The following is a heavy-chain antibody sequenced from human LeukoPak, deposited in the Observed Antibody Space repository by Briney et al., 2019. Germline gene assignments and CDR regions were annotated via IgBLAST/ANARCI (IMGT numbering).Heavy chain of an antibody. CDR2: INHSGST. V-gene: IGHV4-34*01. CDR3: VRGGRSPFDY. D-gene: IGHD1-26*01. CDR1: GGSFSGYY. Sequence: SETLSLTCAVFGGSFSGYYWSWLRRPPGKGLEWIGEINHSGSTNYNPSLKSRVTISIDTSKNQFSLRLSSVTAADTSVYYCVRGGRSPFDYWGQGTLVTVSS. J-gene: IGHJ4*02.